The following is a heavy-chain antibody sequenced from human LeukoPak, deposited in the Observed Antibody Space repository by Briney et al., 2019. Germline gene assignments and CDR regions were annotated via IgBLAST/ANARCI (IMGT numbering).Heavy chain of an antibody. CDR1: GFTFSSYS. J-gene: IGHJ3*02. V-gene: IGHV3-21*01. CDR3: ARDRPITGTPGDAFDI. Sequence: GGSLRLSCAASGFTFSSYSMNWVRQAPGKGLEWVSSISSSSSYIYYADSVKGRFTISRDNAKNSLYLQMNSLRAEDTAVYYRARDRPITGTPGDAFDIWGQGTMVTVSS. CDR2: ISSSSSYI. D-gene: IGHD1-20*01.